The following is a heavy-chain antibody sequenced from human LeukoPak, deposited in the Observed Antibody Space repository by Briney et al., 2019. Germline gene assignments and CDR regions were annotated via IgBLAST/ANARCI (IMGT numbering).Heavy chain of an antibody. Sequence: GGSLRLSCAASEFSFSDYYMTWIRQAPGKGLEWVSYISNSGGTTHYVDSVKGRFTISRDSARSSLALQMNSLRVEDTAIYYCARGPRAAAGIYYYYMDVWGKGTTVTVSS. CDR3: ARGPRAAAGIYYYYMDV. D-gene: IGHD6-13*01. CDR2: ISNSGGTT. V-gene: IGHV3-11*04. CDR1: EFSFSDYY. J-gene: IGHJ6*03.